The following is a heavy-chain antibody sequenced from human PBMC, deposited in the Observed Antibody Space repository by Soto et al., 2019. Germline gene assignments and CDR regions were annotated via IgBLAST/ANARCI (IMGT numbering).Heavy chain of an antibody. CDR1: GGSMRGQH. D-gene: IGHD3-22*01. J-gene: IGHJ4*02. Sequence: PSETLSLTCTVSGGSMRGQHWSWIRQPPGKGLEWIGHHSDSTNYNPSLKSRVSISVDTSKNEVSLKLTSVTAADTAVYYCARLGGYYQALDSWGQGTVVTVSS. CDR3: ARLGGYYQALDS. V-gene: IGHV4-59*08. CDR2: HSDST.